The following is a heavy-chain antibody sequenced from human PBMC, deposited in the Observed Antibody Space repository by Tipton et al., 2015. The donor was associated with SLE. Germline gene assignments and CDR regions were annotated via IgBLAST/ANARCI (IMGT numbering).Heavy chain of an antibody. CDR3: ARVTYSCTGGSCFGFYFEY. V-gene: IGHV4-59*01. CDR2: IYYSGST. D-gene: IGHD2-15*01. J-gene: IGHJ4*02. CDR1: GGSIRSYY. Sequence: TLSLTCTVSGGSIRSYYWSWIRQPPGKGLEWIGYIYYSGSTNFNPSLKSRVTISIDTSRNQFSLRLTSLTAADTAEYYCARVTYSCTGGSCFGFYFEYWGQGTLVTVSS.